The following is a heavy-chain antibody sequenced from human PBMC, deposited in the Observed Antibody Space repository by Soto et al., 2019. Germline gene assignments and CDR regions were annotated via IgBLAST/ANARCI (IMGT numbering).Heavy chain of an antibody. CDR3: ARDRSSSWYFGDNWFDP. J-gene: IGHJ5*02. D-gene: IGHD6-13*01. CDR2: INAGNGNT. Sequence: ASVKVSCKASGYTFTSYAMHWVRQAPGQRLEWMGWINAGNGNTKYSQKFQGRVTITRDTSASTAYMELSSLRSEDTAVYYCARDRSSSWYFGDNWFDPWGQGTLVTSPQ. CDR1: GYTFTSYA. V-gene: IGHV1-3*01.